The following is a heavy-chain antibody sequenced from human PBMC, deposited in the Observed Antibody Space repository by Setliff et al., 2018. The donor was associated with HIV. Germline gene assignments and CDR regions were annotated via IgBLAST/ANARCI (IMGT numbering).Heavy chain of an antibody. J-gene: IGHJ4*02. CDR3: ASFFVTTVTNQDY. D-gene: IGHD4-17*01. Sequence: PSETLSLTCAVYGGSFSGYYWSWIRQPPGKGLEWIGEINHSGSTNYNPSLKSRVAISLDPSNNQFSLKLTSVTAADTAMYYCASFFVTTVTNQDYWGQGTPVTVSS. V-gene: IGHV4-34*01. CDR2: INHSGST. CDR1: GGSFSGYY.